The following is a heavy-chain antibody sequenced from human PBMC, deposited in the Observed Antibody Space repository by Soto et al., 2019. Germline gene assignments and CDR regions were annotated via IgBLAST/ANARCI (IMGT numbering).Heavy chain of an antibody. CDR3: AKARDYDFWSGYLYYFDY. Sequence: PGGSLRLSCAASGLTFSSYAMSWVRQSPGKGLEWVSAISGSGGSTYYADSVKGRFTISRDNSKNTLYLQMNSLRAEDTAVYYCAKARDYDFWSGYLYYFDYWGQGTLVTVSS. CDR2: ISGSGGST. J-gene: IGHJ4*02. V-gene: IGHV3-23*01. D-gene: IGHD3-3*01. CDR1: GLTFSSYA.